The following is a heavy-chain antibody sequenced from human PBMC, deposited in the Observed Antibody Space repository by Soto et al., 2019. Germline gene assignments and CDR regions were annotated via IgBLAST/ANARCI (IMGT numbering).Heavy chain of an antibody. Sequence: QVQLVESGGGVVQPGRSLRVSCAGSGVTFSNYGIHWVRQAPGKGLEWVAVISYDGSKKYYLDSVEGRFTISRDNSKNTVYLQMNSLRAEDTAVYYCATDRREVGYCSGGSCDSNYHYDGMDVWGQWTTVTVSS. J-gene: IGHJ6*02. D-gene: IGHD2-15*01. CDR1: GVTFSNYG. CDR2: ISYDGSKK. V-gene: IGHV3-30*03. CDR3: ATDRREVGYCSGGSCDSNYHYDGMDV.